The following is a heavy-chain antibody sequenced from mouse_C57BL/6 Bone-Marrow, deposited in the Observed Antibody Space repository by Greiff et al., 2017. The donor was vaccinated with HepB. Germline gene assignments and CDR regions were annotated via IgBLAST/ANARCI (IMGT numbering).Heavy chain of an antibody. D-gene: IGHD1-1*01. CDR3: ARSGDYYGSSLYYYAMDY. V-gene: IGHV1-53*01. Sequence: VQLQQPGTELVKPGASVKLSCKASGYTFTSYWMHWVKQRPGQGLEWIGNINPSNGGTNYNEKFKSKATLTVDKSSSTAYMQLSSLTSEDSAVYYCARSGDYYGSSLYYYAMDYWGQGTSVTVSS. J-gene: IGHJ4*01. CDR2: INPSNGGT. CDR1: GYTFTSYW.